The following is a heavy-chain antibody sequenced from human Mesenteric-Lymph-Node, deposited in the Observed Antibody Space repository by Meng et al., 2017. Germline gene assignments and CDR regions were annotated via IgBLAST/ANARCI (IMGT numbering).Heavy chain of an antibody. CDR2: IYYSGST. CDR1: GGSISSGGHS. CDR3: ARVDSSGYFLDY. V-gene: IGHV4-31*03. Sequence: QVQLQESGPGLVKPAQTLARTGPVAGGSISSGGHSWSWIRQHPGKGLEWIAYIYYSGSTYYNPSLKSRVILSVDTSKNQFSLKLSSVTAADTAVYYCARVDSSGYFLDYWGQGTLVTVSS. J-gene: IGHJ4*01. D-gene: IGHD3-22*01.